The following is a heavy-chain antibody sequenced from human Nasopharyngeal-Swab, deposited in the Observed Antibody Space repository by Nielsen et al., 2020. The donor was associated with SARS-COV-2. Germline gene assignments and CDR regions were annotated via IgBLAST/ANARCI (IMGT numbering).Heavy chain of an antibody. CDR1: GFTFSSYS. D-gene: IGHD5-24*01. Sequence: GGSLRLSCAASGFTFSSYSMSWARQAPGKGLEWVSGISDDESTYYADSVKGRFTISRDNSKNTLYLQMNSLRAEDTAVYYCARGGWLQIITYFDLWGRGTLVTVSS. V-gene: IGHV3-23*01. J-gene: IGHJ2*01. CDR2: ISDDEST. CDR3: ARGGWLQIITYFDL.